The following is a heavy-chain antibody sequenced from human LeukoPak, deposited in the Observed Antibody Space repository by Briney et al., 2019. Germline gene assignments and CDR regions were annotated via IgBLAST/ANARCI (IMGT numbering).Heavy chain of an antibody. CDR3: AKYSSSSNCYYGLDV. V-gene: IGHV3-30*18. J-gene: IGHJ6*02. CDR1: GFTFSSYA. D-gene: IGHD6-13*01. CDR2: ISYDGSYK. Sequence: PGGSLRLSCAASGFTFSSYAMHWVRQAPGKGLEWVAVISYDGSYKQYADSVKGRFTISRDNSEKTLYLQMSSLRAEDTAVNYCAKYSSSSNCYYGLDVWGQGTTVTVSS.